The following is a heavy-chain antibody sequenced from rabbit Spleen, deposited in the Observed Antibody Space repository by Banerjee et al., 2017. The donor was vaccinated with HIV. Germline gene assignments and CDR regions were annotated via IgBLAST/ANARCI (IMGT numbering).Heavy chain of an antibody. J-gene: IGHJ4*01. CDR2: IYALDSSGST. CDR1: GFSFNGNLY. CDR3: TRDAAGREDFNL. Sequence: QSLEESGGGLVKPGASLTLTCKASGFSFNGNLYICWVRQAPGKGLEWIACIYALDSSGSTFYATWAKGRFTISKTSSTTVALQVPSLTAADTATYFCTRDAAGREDFNLWGPGTLVTVS. D-gene: IGHD4-2*01. V-gene: IGHV1S40*01.